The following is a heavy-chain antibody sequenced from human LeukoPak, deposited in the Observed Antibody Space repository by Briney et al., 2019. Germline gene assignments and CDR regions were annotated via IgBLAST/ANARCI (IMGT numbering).Heavy chain of an antibody. V-gene: IGHV3-30*18. J-gene: IGHJ4*02. CDR1: GFTFSRFG. CDR2: IGDDGKAK. D-gene: IGHD3-10*01. Sequence: GGSLRLSCAASGFTFSRFGIHWVRQAPGKGLEWVAVIGDDGKAKIYADSVRGRFTISRDNSKNTLHLQMNSLSAEDTAVYYCAKEEGWGVNVFDYWGQGTLVTVSS. CDR3: AKEEGWGVNVFDY.